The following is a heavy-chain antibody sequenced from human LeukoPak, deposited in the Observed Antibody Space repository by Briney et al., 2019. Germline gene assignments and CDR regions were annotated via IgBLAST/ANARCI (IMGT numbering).Heavy chain of an antibody. CDR2: ISGSGGST. V-gene: IGHV3-23*01. D-gene: IGHD5-12*01. Sequence: PGGSLRLSCAASGFTFSTYGMSWVRQAPGKGLEWVSVISGSGGSTNYAESVKGRFTISRDNSKNTLYLQMNSLRVEATAVYYCAKHRGRDGGYPFDYWGQGTLVTVSS. CDR1: GFTFSTYG. CDR3: AKHRGRDGGYPFDY. J-gene: IGHJ4*02.